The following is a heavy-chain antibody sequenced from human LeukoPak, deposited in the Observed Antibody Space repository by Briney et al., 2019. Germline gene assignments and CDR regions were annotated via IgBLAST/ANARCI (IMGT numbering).Heavy chain of an antibody. CDR2: IYSGGST. D-gene: IGHD6-19*01. V-gene: IGHV3-53*04. CDR3: ARNALPGYSSGRLDY. Sequence: GSPRLSCAASGFTVSSNYMSWVRQAPGKGLEWVSVIYSGGSTYYADSVKGRFTISRHNSKNTLYLQMNSLRAEDTAVYYCARNALPGYSSGRLDYWGQGTLVTVSS. J-gene: IGHJ4*02. CDR1: GFTVSSNY.